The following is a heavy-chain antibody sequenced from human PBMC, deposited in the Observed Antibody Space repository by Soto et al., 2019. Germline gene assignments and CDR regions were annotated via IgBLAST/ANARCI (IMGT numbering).Heavy chain of an antibody. J-gene: IGHJ6*03. D-gene: IGHD1-26*01. CDR2: ISYDGSNK. CDR3: AKDHVTWDYYFMDV. Sequence: PGGSLRLSCAASGFTFSSYGMHWVRQAPGKGLEWVAVISYDGSNKYYADSVKGRFTISRDNSKNTLYLQMNSLRAEDTAVYYCAKDHVTWDYYFMDVWAKRTTVTVSS. CDR1: GFTFSSYG. V-gene: IGHV3-30*18.